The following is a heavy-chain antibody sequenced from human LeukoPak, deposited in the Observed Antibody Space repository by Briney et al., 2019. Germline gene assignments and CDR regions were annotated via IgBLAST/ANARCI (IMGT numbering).Heavy chain of an antibody. CDR2: IGTAGDT. V-gene: IGHV3-13*04. CDR3: ARASGPASGFDP. D-gene: IGHD3-3*01. CDR1: GFTFSSYD. Sequence: GGSLRLSCAASGFTFSSYDMHWVRQATGKGLEWVSAIGTAGDTYYPGSVKCRFTISRENAKNSLYLQMNSLRAGDTAVYYCARASGPASGFDPWGQGTLVTVSS. J-gene: IGHJ5*02.